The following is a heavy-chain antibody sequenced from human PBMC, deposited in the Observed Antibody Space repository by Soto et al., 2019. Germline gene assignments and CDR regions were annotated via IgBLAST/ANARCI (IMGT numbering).Heavy chain of an antibody. CDR1: GGSISSSNW. D-gene: IGHD3-22*01. Sequence: KPSETLSLTCAVSGGSISSSNWWSWVRQPPGKGLEWIGEIYHSGSTNYNPSLKSRVTISVDKSKNQFSLKLSSVTAADTAVYYCARVVYYYDSSGYLRIPAFDYWGQGTLVTVSS. V-gene: IGHV4-4*02. CDR3: ARVVYYYDSSGYLRIPAFDY. CDR2: IYHSGST. J-gene: IGHJ4*02.